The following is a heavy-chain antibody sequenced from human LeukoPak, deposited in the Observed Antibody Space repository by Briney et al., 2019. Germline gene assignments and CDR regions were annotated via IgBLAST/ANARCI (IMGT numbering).Heavy chain of an antibody. J-gene: IGHJ4*02. CDR2: IYPRDSDT. CDR1: GYIFTNYW. V-gene: IGHV5-51*01. Sequence: KPGESLKISCKASGYIFTNYWIGWVRQMPGKGLEWMGTIYPRDSDTRYSPSFQGQVTVSADKSISTAYLQWNTLEASDTAMYYCARRQYSGYDFDFWGQGTLVTVSS. CDR3: ARRQYSGYDFDF. D-gene: IGHD5-12*01.